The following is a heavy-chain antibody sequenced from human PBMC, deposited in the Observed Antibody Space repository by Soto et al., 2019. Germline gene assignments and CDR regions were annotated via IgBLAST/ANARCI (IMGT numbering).Heavy chain of an antibody. J-gene: IGHJ4*02. CDR2: IYYSGST. Sequence: PSETLSLTCTVSGGSISSYYWSWIRQPPGKGLEWIGYIYYSGSTNYNPFLKSRVTISVDTSKNQFSLKLSSVTAADTAVYYCARTTVLTYYFDYWGQGTLVTVSS. V-gene: IGHV4-59*08. D-gene: IGHD4-17*01. CDR3: ARTTVLTYYFDY. CDR1: GGSISSYY.